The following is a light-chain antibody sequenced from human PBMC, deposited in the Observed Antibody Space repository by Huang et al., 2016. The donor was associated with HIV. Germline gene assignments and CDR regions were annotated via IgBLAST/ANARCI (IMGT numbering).Light chain of an antibody. CDR1: QTVDMY. CDR2: AAS. Sequence: DIQMTQSPSSLSASIGDRVTMSCRASQTVDMYLNWYQQTPGRSPKLIIYAASNLQSDVPSSFSGTGSGTNFTLTISSLQPEDFVIYFCQQTYNVPRTFGQGTALEIK. V-gene: IGKV1-39*01. CDR3: QQTYNVPRT. J-gene: IGKJ2*01.